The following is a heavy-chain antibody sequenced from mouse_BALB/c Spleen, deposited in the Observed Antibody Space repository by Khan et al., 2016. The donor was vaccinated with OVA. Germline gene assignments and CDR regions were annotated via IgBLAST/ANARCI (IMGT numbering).Heavy chain of an antibody. CDR2: IFPGSGTP. CDR1: GYTFTDYI. Sequence: QVQLQQSVPELVNPGASLKVSCEASGYTFTDYIIGWVKQSTRQGLEWIGDIFPGSGTPYYNEKFKDKATLTADKSSNTAYMQLSSLTSEDSAVYFCARGGYSVFAYWGQGTLVTVSA. J-gene: IGHJ3*01. CDR3: ARGGYSVFAY. V-gene: IGHV1-77*01. D-gene: IGHD1-1*01.